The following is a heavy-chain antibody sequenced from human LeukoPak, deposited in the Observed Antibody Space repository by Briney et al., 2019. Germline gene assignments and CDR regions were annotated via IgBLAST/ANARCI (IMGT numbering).Heavy chain of an antibody. CDR2: IYYSGST. CDR3: ARESHIEDKFSDFWSGYYLLDWSAP. D-gene: IGHD3-3*01. Sequence: GSLRLSCAASGFTFSNYGMRWVGQPPGKGLEWIGSIYYSGSTYYNPSLKSRVTISVDTSKNQFSLKLSSVTAPDTAVYYCARESHIEDKFSDFWSGYYLLDWSAPWGKGPLVT. CDR1: GFTFSNYG. V-gene: IGHV4-39*07. J-gene: IGHJ5*02.